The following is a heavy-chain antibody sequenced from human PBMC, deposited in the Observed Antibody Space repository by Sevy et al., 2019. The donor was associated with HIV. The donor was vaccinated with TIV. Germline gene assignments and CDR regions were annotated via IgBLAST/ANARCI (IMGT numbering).Heavy chain of an antibody. Sequence: GGSLRLSCAASGFTFTSDWMHWVRQPPGKGLAWVSHINSDGEMIRYADSVKVRITTSRDNAKNTLYLQMNNLRAEDTAVYYCARGSRVTFGSWGQGTLVTVSS. CDR3: ARGSRVTFGS. V-gene: IGHV3-74*01. CDR2: INSDGEMI. J-gene: IGHJ4*02. D-gene: IGHD2-21*02. CDR1: GFTFTSDW.